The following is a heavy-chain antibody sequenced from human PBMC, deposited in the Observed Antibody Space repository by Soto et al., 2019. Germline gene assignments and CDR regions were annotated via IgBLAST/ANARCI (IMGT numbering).Heavy chain of an antibody. V-gene: IGHV3-30-3*01. CDR3: ARGNYYSSGYYYPFDY. J-gene: IGHJ4*02. CDR1: GFTFSSYA. D-gene: IGHD3-22*01. CDR2: ISYDGSNK. Sequence: QVQLVESGGGVVQPGRSLRLSCAASGFTFSSYAMHWVRQAPGKGLEWVAVISYDGSNKYYADSVKGRFTISRDNSKNTLYLQMNSLRAEDTAVYYCARGNYYSSGYYYPFDYWGQGTLVTVSS.